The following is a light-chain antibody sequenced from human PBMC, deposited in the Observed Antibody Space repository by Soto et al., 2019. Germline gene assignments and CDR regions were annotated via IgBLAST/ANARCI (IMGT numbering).Light chain of an antibody. CDR1: QRVSSGY. V-gene: IGKV3D-20*02. J-gene: IGKJ5*01. CDR2: GAS. CDR3: QQRTNWPPIT. Sequence: EVVWTQSPGTLSLSPGERATLSCRASQRVSSGYLAWYQQKPGQAPRLLIYGASSRATGIPDRFSGRGSGTDFTLTISSLEPEDFAVYYCQQRTNWPPITFGQGTRLEIK.